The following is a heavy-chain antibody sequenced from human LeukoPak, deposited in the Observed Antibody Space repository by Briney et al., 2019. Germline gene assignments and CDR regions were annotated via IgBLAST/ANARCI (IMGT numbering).Heavy chain of an antibody. D-gene: IGHD6-13*01. CDR3: ARVSIAAAGKGAYYYYGMDV. J-gene: IGHJ6*02. CDR2: IYSGGST. CDR1: GFTVSSNY. V-gene: IGHV3-66*01. Sequence: PGGSLRLSCAASGFTVSSNYMSWVRQAPGKGLEWVSVIYSGGSTYYADSVKGRFTISRDNSKNTLYLQMNSLRAEGTAVYYCARVSIAAAGKGAYYYYGMDVWGQGTTVTVSS.